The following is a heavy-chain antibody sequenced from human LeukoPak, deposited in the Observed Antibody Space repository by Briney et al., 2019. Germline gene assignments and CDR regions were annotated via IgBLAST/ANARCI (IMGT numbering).Heavy chain of an antibody. CDR3: TTDLEYLYGYLRQRGMDLDG. V-gene: IGHV3-15*01. D-gene: IGHD3-22*01. CDR2: IKSKGDGGKT. J-gene: IGHJ4*02. Sequence: GGSLRLSCAASGFTFSNAWMSWVRQAPGKGLQWVGRIKSKGDGGKTDYAAPVNDIFSISRDDSENTLYQQMNSPKTEDTDVYYCTTDLEYLYGYLRQRGMDLDGWGQRTRVSVSS. CDR1: GFTFSNAW.